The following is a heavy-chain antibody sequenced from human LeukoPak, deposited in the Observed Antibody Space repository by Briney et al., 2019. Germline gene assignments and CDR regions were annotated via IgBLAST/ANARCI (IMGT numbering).Heavy chain of an antibody. CDR3: ARDLWTSGPYYSDY. CDR1: GYTFTGYY. D-gene: IGHD3-10*01. V-gene: IGHV1-2*02. J-gene: IGHJ4*02. Sequence: ASVTLSCKASGYTFTGYYMHWVRQAPGQGPEWMGWINPNSGGTNYAQKFQGRVTMTRDTSISTAYMDLSRLRSDDTAVYYCARDLWTSGPYYSDYWGQGTLGTVSS. CDR2: INPNSGGT.